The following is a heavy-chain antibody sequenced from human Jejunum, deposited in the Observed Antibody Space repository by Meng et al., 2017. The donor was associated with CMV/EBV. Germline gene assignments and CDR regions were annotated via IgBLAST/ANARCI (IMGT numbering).Heavy chain of an antibody. CDR1: SISSISYY. CDR2: IYFSGST. D-gene: IGHD6-19*01. Sequence: SISSISYYWAWIRQPPGKGLEWIGSIYFSGSTFYNPSLESRVTISLDTSKNQFSLKLKSLTAADTAVFYCARDRGTAVAVKGYYFDYWGQGSLVTVSS. J-gene: IGHJ4*02. CDR3: ARDRGTAVAVKGYYFDY. V-gene: IGHV4-39*07.